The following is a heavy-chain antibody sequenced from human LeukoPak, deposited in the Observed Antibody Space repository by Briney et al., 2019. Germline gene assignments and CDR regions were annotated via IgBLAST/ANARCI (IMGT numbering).Heavy chain of an antibody. CDR2: IYYSGST. CDR3: ARLTSVAATVGIDY. J-gene: IGHJ4*02. V-gene: IGHV4-31*03. CDR1: GGSISSGGYY. Sequence: KPSETLSLTCTVSGGSISSGGYYWSWIRQHPGKGLEWIGYIYYSGSTYYNPSLKSRVTISVDTSKNQFSLKLSSVTAADTAVYYCARLTSVAATVGIDYWGQGTLVTVPS. D-gene: IGHD2-15*01.